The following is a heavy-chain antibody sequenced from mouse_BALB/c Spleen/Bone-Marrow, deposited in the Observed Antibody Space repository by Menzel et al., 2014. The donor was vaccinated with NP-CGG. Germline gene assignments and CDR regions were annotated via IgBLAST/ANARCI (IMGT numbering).Heavy chain of an antibody. CDR3: TRDYYGP. CDR2: ISYSGNT. J-gene: IGHJ2*01. V-gene: IGHV3-8*02. D-gene: IGHD1-2*01. Sequence: VQLKQSGPSLVKPSQTLSLTCSVTGDSITSGYWDWIRKFPGNKLEYMGYISYSGNTYYNPSLISRISITRDTSKNQYYLQLNSVTTEDTATYYCTRDYYGPWGQGTTLTVSS. CDR1: GDSITSGY.